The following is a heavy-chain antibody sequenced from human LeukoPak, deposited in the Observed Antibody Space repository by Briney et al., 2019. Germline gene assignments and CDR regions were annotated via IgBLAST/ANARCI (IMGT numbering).Heavy chain of an antibody. Sequence: GGSLRLSCAASGFTVSSNLMTWVRQSPGRGLEWLSSSYSAGATYYADSVKGRFTISRDNAKNSLYLQMNSLRAEDTAVYYCARDYYDSSGPPDYWGQGTLVTVSS. CDR3: ARDYYDSSGPPDY. J-gene: IGHJ4*02. CDR2: SYSAGAT. CDR1: GFTVSSNL. V-gene: IGHV3-53*01. D-gene: IGHD3-22*01.